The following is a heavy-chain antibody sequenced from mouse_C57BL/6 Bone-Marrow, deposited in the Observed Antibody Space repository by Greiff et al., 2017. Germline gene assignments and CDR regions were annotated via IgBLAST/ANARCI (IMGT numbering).Heavy chain of an antibody. CDR3: AVNPCFAY. V-gene: IGHV5-17*01. CDR2: ISSGSSTI. J-gene: IGHJ3*01. Sequence: VQLQQSGGGLVKPGGSLKLSCAASGFTFSDYGMHWVRQAPEKGLEWVAYISSGSSTIYYADTVKGRFTISRDNAKNTLFLQMTSLRSEDTAMYYCAVNPCFAYWGQGTLVTVSA. CDR1: GFTFSDYG.